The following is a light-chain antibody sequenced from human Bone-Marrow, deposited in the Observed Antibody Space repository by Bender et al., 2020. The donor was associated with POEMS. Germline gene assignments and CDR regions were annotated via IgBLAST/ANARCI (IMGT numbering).Light chain of an antibody. Sequence: SYVLTQPPSVSVAPGQTARITCGGNNIGTYSVHWYQLRPGQAPVLVVYADSDRPSGVPERFSGSNSGNTATLTISRLEAGDEADYYCQVWDSSSDHPVFGGGTKLTVL. CDR2: ADS. J-gene: IGLJ3*02. V-gene: IGLV3-21*02. CDR3: QVWDSSSDHPV. CDR1: NIGTYS.